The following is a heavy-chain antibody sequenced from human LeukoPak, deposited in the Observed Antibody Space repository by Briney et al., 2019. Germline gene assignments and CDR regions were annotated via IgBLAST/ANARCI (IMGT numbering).Heavy chain of an antibody. CDR1: GFTFSSYS. D-gene: IGHD3-22*01. CDR2: ISSSSYI. V-gene: IGHV3-21*01. CDR3: ARDRAGGSGHYYDSSGFPDY. J-gene: IGHJ4*02. Sequence: GGSLRLSCAASGFTFSSYSMNWVRQAPGKGLEWVSSISSSSYIYYADSVKGRFTISRDNAKNSLYLQMNSLRAEDTAVYYCARDRAGGSGHYYDSSGFPDYWGQGTLVTVSS.